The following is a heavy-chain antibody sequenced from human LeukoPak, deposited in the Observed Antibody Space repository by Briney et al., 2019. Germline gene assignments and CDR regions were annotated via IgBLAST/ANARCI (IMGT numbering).Heavy chain of an antibody. CDR1: GGTFSSYA. CDR2: IIPIFGTA. D-gene: IGHD5-18*01. Sequence: SVKVSCKASGGTFSSYAISWVRQAPGQGLEWMGGIIPIFGTANYAQKFQGRVTITTDESTSTAYMELSSLRSEDTAVYYCARALSVDTAMVNRIYYYYYYMDVWAKGPRSPSP. CDR3: ARALSVDTAMVNRIYYYYYYMDV. J-gene: IGHJ6*03. V-gene: IGHV1-69*05.